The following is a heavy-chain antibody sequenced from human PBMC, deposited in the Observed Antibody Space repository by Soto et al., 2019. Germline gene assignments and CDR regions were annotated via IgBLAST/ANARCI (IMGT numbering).Heavy chain of an antibody. CDR3: ARDPIVYGPSYYYYGMDV. J-gene: IGHJ6*02. Sequence: QVQLQQWGAGLLKPSETLSLTCAVYGGSFSGYYWCWIRQPPGKGLEWIGEINHSGSTNYNPSLKSRVTISVDTSKKQFSLKLSSVTAADTAVYYCARDPIVYGPSYYYYGMDVWGQGTTVTVSS. CDR2: INHSGST. D-gene: IGHD3-10*01. CDR1: GGSFSGYY. V-gene: IGHV4-34*01.